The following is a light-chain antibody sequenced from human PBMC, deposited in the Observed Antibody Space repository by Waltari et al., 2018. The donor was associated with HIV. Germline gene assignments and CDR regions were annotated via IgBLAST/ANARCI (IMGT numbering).Light chain of an antibody. CDR1: RSNIGSNT. CDR3: ASCDDNLNGL. Sequence: QSVLTQPPSASGTVGQRVTISCSGGRSNIGSNTVNWYKQLPGTAPKLINSRDNQPPSGVPPRFSCSKSGTSASLASSGLQSDDEADYYCASCDDNLNGLFGGGTKLTVL. V-gene: IGLV1-44*01. CDR2: RDN. J-gene: IGLJ2*01.